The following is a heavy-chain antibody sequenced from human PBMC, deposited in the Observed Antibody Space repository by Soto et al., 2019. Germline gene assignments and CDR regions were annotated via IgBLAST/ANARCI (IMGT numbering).Heavy chain of an antibody. CDR3: AKDDYSNLNYYYGMDV. CDR2: ISYDGSNK. D-gene: IGHD4-4*01. Sequence: PGGSLRLSCAASGFTFSSYGMHWVRQAPGKGLEWVSVISYDGSNKYYADSVKGRFTISRDNSKNTLYLQMNSLRAEDTAVYYCAKDDYSNLNYYYGMDVWGQGTTVTVSS. J-gene: IGHJ6*02. CDR1: GFTFSSYG. V-gene: IGHV3-30*18.